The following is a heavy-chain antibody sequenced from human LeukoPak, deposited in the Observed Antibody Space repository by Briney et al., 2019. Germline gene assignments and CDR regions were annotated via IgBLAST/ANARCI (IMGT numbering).Heavy chain of an antibody. D-gene: IGHD2-15*01. V-gene: IGHV3-48*03. CDR2: IGSSGRII. J-gene: IGHJ4*02. Sequence: GGSLRLSCAASGFTFSSYEMNWVRQAPGKGLEWVSYIGSSGRIIYYADSVKGRFTISRDNAKNSLYLQMNSLRAEDTAVYYCARDCSGGSCYSDWGQGTLVTVSS. CDR3: ARDCSGGSCYSD. CDR1: GFTFSSYE.